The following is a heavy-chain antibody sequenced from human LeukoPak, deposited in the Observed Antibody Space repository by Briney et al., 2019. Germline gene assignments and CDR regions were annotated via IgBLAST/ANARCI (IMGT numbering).Heavy chain of an antibody. Sequence: GESLKTSCKGSGYSFTSYWIGWVRQMPGKGLEWMGIIYPGDSDTRYSPSFQGQVTISADKSISTAYLQWSSLKASDTAMYYCARALRYSSSNDAFDIWGQGTMVTVSS. V-gene: IGHV5-51*01. CDR2: IYPGDSDT. D-gene: IGHD6-6*01. J-gene: IGHJ3*02. CDR1: GYSFTSYW. CDR3: ARALRYSSSNDAFDI.